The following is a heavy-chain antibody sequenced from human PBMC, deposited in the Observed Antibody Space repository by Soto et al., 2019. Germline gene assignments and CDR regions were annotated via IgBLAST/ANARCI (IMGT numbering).Heavy chain of an antibody. CDR3: ARTESGYSYGFADV. CDR2: IYPGDSYT. Sequence: GESLKISCKGSGYSFTSYWISWVRQMPGKGLEWMGSIYPGDSYTKYSPSFQGHVTISADKSISTAYLQWSSLEASDTAMYYCARTESGYSYGFADVWGQGTTVTVS. V-gene: IGHV5-51*01. J-gene: IGHJ6*02. CDR1: GYSFTSYW. D-gene: IGHD5-18*01.